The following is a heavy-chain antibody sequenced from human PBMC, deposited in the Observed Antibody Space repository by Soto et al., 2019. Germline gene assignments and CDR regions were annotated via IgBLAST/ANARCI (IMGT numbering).Heavy chain of an antibody. CDR2: IVVGTGHT. CDR1: GFSFTSSS. V-gene: IGHV1-58*01. Sequence: PGASVKVSCKASGFSFTSSSVQWVRQARGQRLEWIGWIVVGTGHTNYAQKFQERVTISTDMSTNTAYMEVNSLRFDDTAVYYCTASLEGGKYGANSAFDYWGQGTLVTVSS. D-gene: IGHD4-17*01. CDR3: TASLEGGKYGANSAFDY. J-gene: IGHJ4*02.